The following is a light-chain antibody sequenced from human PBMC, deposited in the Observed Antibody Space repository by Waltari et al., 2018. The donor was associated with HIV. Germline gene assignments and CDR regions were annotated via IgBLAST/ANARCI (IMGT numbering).Light chain of an antibody. V-gene: IGLV2-14*01. CDR3: SSYTSSSSYV. Sequence: QSALTQPASVSGSPGQSSTISCTGTSSDVGGYNYVSWYQQHPGKAPKLMIYDVSNRPSGVSNRFSGSKSGNTTSLAISALQAEDEADYYCSSYTSSSSYVFGTGTKVTVL. CDR1: SSDVGGYNY. J-gene: IGLJ1*01. CDR2: DVS.